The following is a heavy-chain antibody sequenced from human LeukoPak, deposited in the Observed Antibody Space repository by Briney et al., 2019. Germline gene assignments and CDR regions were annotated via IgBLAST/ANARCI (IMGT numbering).Heavy chain of an antibody. CDR3: ARVWGSGSQFYFDY. Sequence: GGSLRLSCVVSGFTSSKYWMSWLRQAPGKGPEWVANIKQDGSDKYYADSVKGRFTISRDNAKNTVFLQMNSLRAEDTAVYYCARVWGSGSQFYFDYWGQGTLVTVSS. CDR2: IKQDGSDK. D-gene: IGHD3-10*01. V-gene: IGHV3-7*01. CDR1: GFTSSKYW. J-gene: IGHJ4*02.